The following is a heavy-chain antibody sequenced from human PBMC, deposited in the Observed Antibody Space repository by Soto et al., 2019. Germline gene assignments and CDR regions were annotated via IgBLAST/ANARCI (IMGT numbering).Heavy chain of an antibody. J-gene: IGHJ4*02. CDR2: ISGGGGSR. V-gene: IGHV3-23*01. Sequence: PGGSLRLSCAASGFTFSSYAMSWVRQAPGEGLEWVSGISGGGGSRDYADSVKGRFTISRDNSKNTVYLQMNSLRAEDTAVYYCAKNYASSGYYFDYWGQGTLVTVSS. CDR1: GFTFSSYA. D-gene: IGHD3-22*01. CDR3: AKNYASSGYYFDY.